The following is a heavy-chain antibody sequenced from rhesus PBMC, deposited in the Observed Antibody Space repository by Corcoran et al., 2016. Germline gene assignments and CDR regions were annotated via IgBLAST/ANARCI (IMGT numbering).Heavy chain of an antibody. V-gene: IGHV3S16*01. J-gene: IGHJ4*01. CDR2: ITTTRTLR. Sequence: EVQLVESGGGLIQPGGSLRLSCVASGFTFSNYDVFWVRQAPGKGLERGTSITTTRTLRYFAEAGRGRFTKSRDNAKNARSLQMSSLRAEDTAVYYCTGYRVIWGQGVPVTVSS. D-gene: IGHD3-28*01. CDR1: GFTFSNYD. CDR3: TGYRVI.